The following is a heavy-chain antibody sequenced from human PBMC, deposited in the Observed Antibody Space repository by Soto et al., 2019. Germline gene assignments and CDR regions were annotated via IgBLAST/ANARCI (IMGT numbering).Heavy chain of an antibody. J-gene: IGHJ6*02. CDR2: INPNSGGT. CDR3: ARGLRGVIINSFYYYGMDV. D-gene: IGHD3-10*01. CDR1: GYTFTGYY. V-gene: IGHV1-2*02. Sequence: ASVKVSCKASGYTFTGYYMHWVRQAPGQGLEWMGWINPNSGGTNYAQKFQGRVTMTRDTSISTAYMELSRLRSDDTAVYYCARGLRGVIINSFYYYGMDVWGQGTTVTVSS.